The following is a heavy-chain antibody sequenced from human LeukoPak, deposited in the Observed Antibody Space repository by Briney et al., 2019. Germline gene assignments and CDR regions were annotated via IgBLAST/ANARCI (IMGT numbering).Heavy chain of an antibody. CDR1: GYSISSGYY. V-gene: IGHV4-38-2*01. D-gene: IGHD3-22*01. Sequence: KASETLSLTCAVSGYSISSGYYWGWIRQPPGKGLEWIGSIYHSGSTYYNPSLKSRVTISVDTSKNQFSLKLSSVTAADTAVYYCARGYYDSSGYWLSYFDYWGQGTLVTVSS. J-gene: IGHJ4*02. CDR2: IYHSGST. CDR3: ARGYYDSSGYWLSYFDY.